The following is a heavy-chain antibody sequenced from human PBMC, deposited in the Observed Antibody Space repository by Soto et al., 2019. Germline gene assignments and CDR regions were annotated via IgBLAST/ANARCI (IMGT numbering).Heavy chain of an antibody. CDR1: GGTFSSET. J-gene: IGHJ4*02. CDR2: IIPIFGAT. Sequence: GASVKVSCKASGGTFSSETISWVRQAPGQGLEWMGGIIPIFGATTYAQKFQGRVTITADESTRTVYMELRSLRSDDTAVYYCATELGDNPASPFDAWGQGTLVTVSS. V-gene: IGHV1-69*13. D-gene: IGHD2-21*01. CDR3: ATELGDNPASPFDA.